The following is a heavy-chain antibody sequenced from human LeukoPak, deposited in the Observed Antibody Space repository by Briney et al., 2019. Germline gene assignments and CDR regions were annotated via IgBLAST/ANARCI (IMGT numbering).Heavy chain of an antibody. Sequence: GGSLRLSCAATGFTFRSYWMHWVREALGKGLVRVSRINSDGSNTADADSVKGRFTISRDNAKNTVYLQMNSLRAEDTAVYYCARGYSSGSRIDYWGQGTLVTVSS. V-gene: IGHV3-74*01. CDR2: INSDGSNT. D-gene: IGHD6-25*01. CDR1: GFTFRSYW. J-gene: IGHJ4*02. CDR3: ARGYSSGSRIDY.